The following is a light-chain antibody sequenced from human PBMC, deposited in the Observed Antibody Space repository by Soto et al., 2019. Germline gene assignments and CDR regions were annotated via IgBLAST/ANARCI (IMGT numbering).Light chain of an antibody. CDR3: QQYNNWPPWT. J-gene: IGKJ1*01. Sequence: ILMTQSPATLSVSPGERATLSCRASQSVSNNLAWYQQKAGQAPRLLIYDASTRATGIPARFSGRGSGTEFTLTISGLQSEDFAVYYCQQYNNWPPWTFGQGTKVEIK. CDR1: QSVSNN. CDR2: DAS. V-gene: IGKV3-15*01.